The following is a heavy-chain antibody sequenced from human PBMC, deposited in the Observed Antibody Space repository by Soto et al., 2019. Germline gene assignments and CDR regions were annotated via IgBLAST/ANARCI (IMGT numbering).Heavy chain of an antibody. CDR2: ISPKSGGT. CDR1: GYTFTGYY. D-gene: IGHD3-9*01. V-gene: IGHV1-2*02. Sequence: ASVKVSCKASGYTFTGYYMHWVRQAPGQGLEWMGRISPKSGGTNYAQKFEGRVTMTWDTSLNTAYMELSSLISEDTAVYYCARPPGYISDWYYFDLWGQGTLVTVSS. CDR3: ARPPGYISDWYYFDL. J-gene: IGHJ4*02.